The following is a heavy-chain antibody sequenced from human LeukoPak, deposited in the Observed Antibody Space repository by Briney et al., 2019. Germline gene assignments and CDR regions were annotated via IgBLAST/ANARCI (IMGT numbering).Heavy chain of an antibody. CDR1: GFTFSSYG. D-gene: IGHD3-10*01. CDR2: IRYDGSNK. CDR3: ARDVSYYGSGSPFDY. J-gene: IGHJ4*02. Sequence: GGSLRLSCAASGFTFSSYGMHWVRQAPGKGLEWVAFIRYDGSNKYYADSVKGRFTISRDDAKNSLYLQMNSLRAEDTAVYYCARDVSYYGSGSPFDYWGQGTLVTVSS. V-gene: IGHV3-30*02.